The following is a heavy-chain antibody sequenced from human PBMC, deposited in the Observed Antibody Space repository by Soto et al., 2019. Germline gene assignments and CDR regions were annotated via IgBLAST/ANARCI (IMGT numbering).Heavy chain of an antibody. CDR3: VKGAWLDY. CDR1: GFTFSTFD. V-gene: IGHV3-23*01. Sequence: EVQLLESGGGLIQPGGSLILSCAASGFTFSTFDMTWVRQPPGKGLEWVSLIRGSSGSTYYATSVKGRFTISKDNSKNRLYLQMNSLRAEDTAVYFCVKGAWLDYWGQGNMVTVSS. CDR2: IRGSSGST. J-gene: IGHJ4*02.